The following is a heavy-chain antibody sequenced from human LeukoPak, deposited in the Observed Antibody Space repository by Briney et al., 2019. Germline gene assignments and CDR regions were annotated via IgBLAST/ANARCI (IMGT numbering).Heavy chain of an antibody. D-gene: IGHD5-24*01. J-gene: IGHJ4*02. CDR3: ARQPRDGPNPRPYYFDY. Sequence: PSETLSLTCTVSGGSISSSTYYWGWIRQPPGRGLAWIGCMFYTGSPYYNPSLQGRVTISVDPSKNQFSLKLASVTAADTAVYYCARQPRDGPNPRPYYFDYWGQGALVTVSS. CDR1: GGSISSSTYY. V-gene: IGHV4-39*01. CDR2: MFYTGSP.